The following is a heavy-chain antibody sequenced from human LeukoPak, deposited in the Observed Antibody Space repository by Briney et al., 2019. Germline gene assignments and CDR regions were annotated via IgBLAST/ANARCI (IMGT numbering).Heavy chain of an antibody. CDR2: ISSSGSTI. J-gene: IGHJ6*03. V-gene: IGHV3-48*03. D-gene: IGHD6-19*01. CDR1: GFTFSSYA. Sequence: PGGSLRLSCAASGFTFSSYAMNWVRQAQGKGLEWVSYISSSGSTIYYADSVKGRFTIARDNAKNSLYLQMNRLRAEDTAVYYCARDRVAGVYYYYYMDVWGKGTTVTVSS. CDR3: ARDRVAGVYYYYYMDV.